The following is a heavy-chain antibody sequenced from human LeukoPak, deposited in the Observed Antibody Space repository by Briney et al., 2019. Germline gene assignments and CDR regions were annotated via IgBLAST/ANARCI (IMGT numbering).Heavy chain of an antibody. D-gene: IGHD2-21*02. CDR1: GGTFSSYA. Sequence: ASVKVSCKASGGTFSSYAFSWVRQAPGQGLEWMGWINTNTGNPTYAQGFTGRFVFSLDTSVSTAYLQISSLKAEDTAVYYCARDGDIVVVTATPCPGYWGQGTLVTVSS. CDR2: INTNTGNP. CDR3: ARDGDIVVVTATPCPGY. J-gene: IGHJ4*02. V-gene: IGHV7-4-1*02.